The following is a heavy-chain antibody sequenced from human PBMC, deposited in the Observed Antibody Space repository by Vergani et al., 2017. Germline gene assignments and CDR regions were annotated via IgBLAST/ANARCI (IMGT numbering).Heavy chain of an antibody. D-gene: IGHD6-25*01. CDR1: GGSISSGDHC. V-gene: IGHV4-31*11. J-gene: IGHJ6*03. Sequence: QVQLQESGPGVVKPSQTLSLTCAVSGGSISSGDHCWTWIRQRPGKGLEWIGYIFYSGNTYDNPSLRSRLTISVDTSQNQFSLKLRSVTAADTAVYYCARVDTQVPATSHFYFMDVWGKGTTVGVSS. CDR3: ARVDTQVPATSHFYFMDV. CDR2: IFYSGNT.